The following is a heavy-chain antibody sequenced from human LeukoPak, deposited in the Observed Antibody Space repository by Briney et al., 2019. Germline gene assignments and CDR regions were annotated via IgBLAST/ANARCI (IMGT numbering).Heavy chain of an antibody. CDR1: GYTFTSYY. CDR3: ARDILSIAARPGLDY. CDR2: ISPSGGST. V-gene: IGHV1-46*01. D-gene: IGHD6-6*01. J-gene: IGHJ4*02. Sequence: GASVKVSCKASGYTFTSYYMHWVRQAPGQGLEWMGIISPSGGSTSYAQKFQGRVTMTRDTSTSTVYMELSSLRSEDTAVYYCARDILSIAARPGLDYWGQGTLVTVSS.